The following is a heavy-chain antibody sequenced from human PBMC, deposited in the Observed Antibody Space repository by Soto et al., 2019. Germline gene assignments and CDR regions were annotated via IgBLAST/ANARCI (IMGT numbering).Heavy chain of an antibody. D-gene: IGHD3-22*01. CDR3: ARVSPRNNLYYFTGLDV. J-gene: IGHJ6*02. Sequence: QVRLVESGGGVVQPGRSLRLSCVASGFTFGTYAIHWVRQAPGKGLQWVALISYEGSNTYYADSVKGRFTISRDNSKNTIYLEMNNLRPNDTVVNYCARVSPRNNLYYFTGLDVWGQGTSVIVSS. CDR1: GFTFGTYA. V-gene: IGHV3-30-3*01. CDR2: ISYEGSNT.